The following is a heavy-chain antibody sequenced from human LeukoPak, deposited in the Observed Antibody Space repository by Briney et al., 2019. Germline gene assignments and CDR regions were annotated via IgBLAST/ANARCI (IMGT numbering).Heavy chain of an antibody. J-gene: IGHJ6*02. CDR2: ISGSGGST. CDR1: GFTFSSYA. CDR3: AKSRLQGYYYYGMDV. Sequence: GGSLGLSCAASGFTFSSYAMSWVRQAPGKGLEWVSAISGSGGSTYYADSVKGRFTISRDNSKNTLYLQMNSLRAEDTAVYYCAKSRLQGYYYYGMDVWGQGTTVTVSS. V-gene: IGHV3-23*01. D-gene: IGHD2-15*01.